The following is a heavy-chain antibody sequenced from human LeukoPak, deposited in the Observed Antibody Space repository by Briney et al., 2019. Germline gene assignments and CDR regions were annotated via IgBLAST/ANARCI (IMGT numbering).Heavy chain of an antibody. CDR2: VSSSGGTI. V-gene: IGHV3-11*01. D-gene: IGHD3-3*01. CDR1: GFTFSDYH. Sequence: GGSLRLSCAASGFTFSDYHMSWIRQASGKGLEWVSYVSSSGGTISYADSVKGRFSISRDNAKKSLYLQMNSLRAEDTAVYYCARDSSDFWSGYSDYWGQGTLVTVSS. J-gene: IGHJ4*02. CDR3: ARDSSDFWSGYSDY.